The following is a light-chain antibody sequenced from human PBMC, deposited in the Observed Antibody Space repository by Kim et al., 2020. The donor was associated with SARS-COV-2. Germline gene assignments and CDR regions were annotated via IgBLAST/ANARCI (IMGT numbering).Light chain of an antibody. Sequence: GKTVTISCTRDTGSIDTNYVQWYQQRPGSAPTTVISEYNQRPSGVSDRFSVSIDTSSNSASLIISRLETEDEADYFCQSFDNNIWVFGGGTQLTVL. CDR1: TGSIDTNY. CDR3: QSFDNNIWV. CDR2: EYN. V-gene: IGLV6-57*03. J-gene: IGLJ3*02.